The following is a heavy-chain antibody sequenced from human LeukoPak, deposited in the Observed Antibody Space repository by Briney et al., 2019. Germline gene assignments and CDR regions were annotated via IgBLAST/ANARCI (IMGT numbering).Heavy chain of an antibody. V-gene: IGHV1-2*02. D-gene: IGHD2-2*01. J-gene: IGHJ3*02. Sequence: ASVKVSCKASGYTFTSYAMNWVRQAPGQGLEWMGWINPNSGGTNYAQKFQGRVTMTRDTSISTAYMELSRLRSDDTAVYYCARVRIAQTSKDGSSTNKVAFDIWGQGTMVTVSS. CDR3: ARVRIAQTSKDGSSTNKVAFDI. CDR1: GYTFTSYA. CDR2: INPNSGGT.